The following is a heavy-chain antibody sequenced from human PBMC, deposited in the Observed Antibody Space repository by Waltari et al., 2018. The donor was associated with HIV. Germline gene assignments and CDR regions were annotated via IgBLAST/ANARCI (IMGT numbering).Heavy chain of an antibody. D-gene: IGHD3-22*01. CDR2: IYHGGST. V-gene: IGHV4-4*02. J-gene: IGHJ3*02. Sequence: QVQLKESGPGLVQPSGTLSLTGAVSGGSISSCNWWIWVRQPPVKGLEWIGEIYHGGSTNYNPSLKSRVTISVDKSKNQFSLKLSSVTAADTAVYYCARGVDYDSSDAFDIWGQGIMVTVFS. CDR3: ARGVDYDSSDAFDI. CDR1: GGSISSCNW.